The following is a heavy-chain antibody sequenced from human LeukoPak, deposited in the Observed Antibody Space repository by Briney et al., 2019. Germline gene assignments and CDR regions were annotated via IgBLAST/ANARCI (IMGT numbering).Heavy chain of an antibody. CDR2: ISGDGGST. CDR3: ANLLWFGELPDAFDI. D-gene: IGHD3-10*01. CDR1: GFTFSTYA. J-gene: IGHJ3*02. V-gene: IGHV3-23*01. Sequence: PGGSLRLSCVTSGFTFSTYAMSWVRQAPGKGLEWVSIISGDGGSTVYADSVKGRFTISRDNSKNTLYLQMNSLRAEDTAVYYCANLLWFGELPDAFDIWGQGTMVTVSS.